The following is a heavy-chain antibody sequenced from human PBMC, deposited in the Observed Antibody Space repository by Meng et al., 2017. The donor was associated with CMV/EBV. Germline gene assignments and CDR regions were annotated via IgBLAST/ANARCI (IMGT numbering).Heavy chain of an antibody. D-gene: IGHD3-22*01. CDR2: IYYSGST. J-gene: IGHJ5*02. V-gene: IGHV4-39*07. CDR3: ARGVVTMIVVYDP. CDR1: GGSISSSSYY. Sequence: QRQLKKSGPGLVKPSEPLSLTCTVSGGSISSSSYYWGWIRQPPGKGLEWIGSIYYSGSTYYNPSLKSRVTISVDTSKNQFSLKLSSVTAADTAVYYCARGVVTMIVVYDPWGQGTLVTVSS.